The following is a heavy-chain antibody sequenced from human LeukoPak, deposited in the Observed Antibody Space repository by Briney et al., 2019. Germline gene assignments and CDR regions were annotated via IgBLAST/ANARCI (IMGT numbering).Heavy chain of an antibody. CDR3: ARSQKVIVVVTNWFDP. Sequence: SETLSLTCTVSGGSISSSSYYWGWIRQPPGKGLEWIGSIYYSGSTYYNPSLRGRVTISVDTSKNQFSLKLSSVTAADTAVYYCARSQKVIVVVTNWFDPWGQGTLVTVSS. CDR1: GGSISSSSYY. J-gene: IGHJ5*02. V-gene: IGHV4-39*01. CDR2: IYYSGST. D-gene: IGHD2-21*02.